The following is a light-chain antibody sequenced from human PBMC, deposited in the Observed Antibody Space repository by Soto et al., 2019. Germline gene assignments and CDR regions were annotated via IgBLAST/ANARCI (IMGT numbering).Light chain of an antibody. Sequence: LAKPASVNRVPGRWSSIFNHRTTGEIGGYNSVSWYQQHPGRAPRLIIYEVTNRPSGVSNRFSASKSGNTASLTISGLQAEDEADYYCTSYTPIVTLGSVFGTGTKVTVL. V-gene: IGLV2-14*01. CDR1: TGEIGGYNS. CDR3: TSYTPIVTLGSV. CDR2: EVT. J-gene: IGLJ1*01.